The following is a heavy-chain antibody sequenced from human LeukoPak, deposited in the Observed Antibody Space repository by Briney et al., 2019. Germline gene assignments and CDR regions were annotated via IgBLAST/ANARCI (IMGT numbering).Heavy chain of an antibody. J-gene: IGHJ3*02. CDR2: IYYSGST. V-gene: IGHV4-59*01. D-gene: IGHD7-27*01. CDR1: GGSISSYY. Sequence: PSETLSLTCTVSGGSISSYYWSWIRQPPGKGLEWIGYIYYSGSTNYNPSLKSRVTISEDTSKNQFSLKLSSVTAADAAVYYCAGDPNKDAFDIWGQGTMVTVSS. CDR3: AGDPNKDAFDI.